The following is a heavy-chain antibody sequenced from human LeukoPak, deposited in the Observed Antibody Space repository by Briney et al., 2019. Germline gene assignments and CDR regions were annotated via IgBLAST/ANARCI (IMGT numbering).Heavy chain of an antibody. CDR3: AKSMLTGYSGCVSFDY. CDR1: GFTFSSYA. CDR2: ISGSGGST. Sequence: GGSPRLSCAASGFTFSSYAMSWVRQAPGKGLEWVSAISGSGGSTYYADSVKGRFTISRDNSKNTLYLQMNSLRAEDTAVYYCAKSMLTGYSGCVSFDYWGQGTLVTVSS. V-gene: IGHV3-23*01. D-gene: IGHD1-26*01. J-gene: IGHJ4*02.